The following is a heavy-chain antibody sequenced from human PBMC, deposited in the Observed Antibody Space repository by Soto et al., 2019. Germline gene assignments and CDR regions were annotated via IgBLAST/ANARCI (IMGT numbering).Heavy chain of an antibody. CDR3: ARRGDYGDYYYYYFGMDV. J-gene: IGHJ6*02. Sequence: EVQLVESGGGLVQPGGSLRLSCAASGFTFSSYWMSWVRQAPGKGLEWVANIKQDGSEKYYVDSVKGRFTISRDNAKNSLYLQMNSLRAEDTAMYYCARRGDYGDYYYYYFGMDVWGQGTTVTGSS. V-gene: IGHV3-7*03. CDR1: GFTFSSYW. D-gene: IGHD4-17*01. CDR2: IKQDGSEK.